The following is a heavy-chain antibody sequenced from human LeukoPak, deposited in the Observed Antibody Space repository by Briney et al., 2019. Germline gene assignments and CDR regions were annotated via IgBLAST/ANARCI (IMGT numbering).Heavy chain of an antibody. V-gene: IGHV4-34*01. CDR1: GGSFSGYY. J-gene: IGHJ4*02. CDR3: ARGRGRITMIVVAKTYFDY. D-gene: IGHD3-22*01. Sequence: SETLSLTCAVYGGSFSGYYWSWIRQPPGKGLEWIGEISHSGSTNYNPSLKSRVTISVDTSKNQFSLKLSSVTAADTAVYYCARGRGRITMIVVAKTYFDYWGQGTLVTVSS. CDR2: ISHSGST.